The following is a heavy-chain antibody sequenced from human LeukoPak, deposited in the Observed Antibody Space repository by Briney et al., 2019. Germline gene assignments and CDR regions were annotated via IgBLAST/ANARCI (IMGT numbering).Heavy chain of an antibody. V-gene: IGHV1-8*02. CDR3: TTYYDSSGYYYASDY. Sequence: ASVKVSCKASGGTFISYAISWVRQAPGQGLEWMGWMNPNSGNTGYAQKFQGRVTMTRNTSISTAYMELSSLRSEDTAVYYCTTYYDSSGYYYASDYWGQGTLVTVSS. D-gene: IGHD3-22*01. J-gene: IGHJ4*02. CDR1: GGTFISYA. CDR2: MNPNSGNT.